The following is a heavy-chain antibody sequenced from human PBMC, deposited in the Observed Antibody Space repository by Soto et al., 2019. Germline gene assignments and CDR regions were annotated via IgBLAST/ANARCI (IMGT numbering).Heavy chain of an antibody. D-gene: IGHD3-16*02. CDR2: IWYDGSNK. J-gene: IGHJ4*02. CDR1: GFTFSSYG. Sequence: VQLVESGGGVVQPGRSLRLSCAASGFTFSSYGMHWVRQAPGKGLEWVAVIWYDGSNKYYADSVKGRFTISRDNSKNTLYLQMNSLRAEDTAVYYCARDINPYDYIWGSYHDYWGQGTLVTVSS. CDR3: ARDINPYDYIWGSYHDY. V-gene: IGHV3-33*01.